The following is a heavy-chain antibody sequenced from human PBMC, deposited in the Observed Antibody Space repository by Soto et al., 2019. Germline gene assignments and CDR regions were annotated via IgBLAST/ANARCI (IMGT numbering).Heavy chain of an antibody. CDR3: ARGRRCSGGSCYPYYYYYYMDV. V-gene: IGHV1-8*01. D-gene: IGHD2-15*01. CDR1: GYTFTSYD. Sequence: QVQLVQSGAEVKKPGASVKVSCKASGYTFTSYDINWVRQATGQGLEWMGWMNPNSGNTGYAQKFQGRVPMTRNTSISTAYMELSSLRSEDTAVYYCARGRRCSGGSCYPYYYYYYMDVWGKGTTVTVSS. CDR2: MNPNSGNT. J-gene: IGHJ6*03.